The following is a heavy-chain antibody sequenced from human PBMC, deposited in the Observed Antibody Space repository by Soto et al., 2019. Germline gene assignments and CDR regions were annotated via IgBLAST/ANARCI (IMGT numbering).Heavy chain of an antibody. Sequence: SGPTLVNPTETLTLTCTVSGFSLSNARMGVSWIRQPPGKALEWLAHIFSNDEKSYSTSLKSRLTISKDTSKSQVVLTMTNMDPVDTATYYCARYSSGWYDPYYYYGMDVWCQGTTVTVSS. CDR2: IFSNDEK. V-gene: IGHV2-26*01. J-gene: IGHJ6*02. D-gene: IGHD6-19*01. CDR3: ARYSSGWYDPYYYYGMDV. CDR1: GFSLSNARMG.